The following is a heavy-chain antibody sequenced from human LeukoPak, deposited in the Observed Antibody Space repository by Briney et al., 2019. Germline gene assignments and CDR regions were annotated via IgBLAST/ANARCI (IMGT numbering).Heavy chain of an antibody. J-gene: IGHJ4*02. CDR1: GFTFTNYA. V-gene: IGHV1-3*01. D-gene: IGHD3-10*01. Sequence: PGRSLRLSCAASGFTFTNYAMHWVRQAPGQRPEWMGWINAGNGNTEYSQKFQDRVTITRDISANTAYMELSSLTSEDTAVYYCARGSYYYGSGSFMGSDYWGQGTLVTVSS. CDR3: ARGSYYYGSGSFMGSDY. CDR2: INAGNGNT.